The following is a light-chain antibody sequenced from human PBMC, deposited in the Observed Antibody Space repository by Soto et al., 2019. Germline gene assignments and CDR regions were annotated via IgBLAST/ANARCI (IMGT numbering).Light chain of an antibody. Sequence: QSVLTQPPSVSGAPGQRVTISCTGSSSNIGACYDVHWYQQLPGTAPKLLIYGNTNRLSGVPDRFSGSKSDTSASLAITGLQAEDEADYYCQSYDDSLSCSVFGGGTKLTVL. V-gene: IGLV1-40*01. CDR2: GNT. J-gene: IGLJ3*02. CDR1: SSNIGACYD. CDR3: QSYDDSLSCSV.